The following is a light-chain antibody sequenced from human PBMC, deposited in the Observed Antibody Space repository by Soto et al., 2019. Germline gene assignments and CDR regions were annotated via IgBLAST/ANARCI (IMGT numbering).Light chain of an antibody. Sequence: IQMTQSPSTLSGSVGDRVTITCRASQTISSWLAWYQQKPGKAPKLLIYKASTLKSGVPSRFSGSGSGTEFTLTISSLQPDDSATYYCQKYNSAPLTFGGGTKVDIK. CDR1: QTISSW. CDR2: KAS. V-gene: IGKV1-5*03. CDR3: QKYNSAPLT. J-gene: IGKJ4*01.